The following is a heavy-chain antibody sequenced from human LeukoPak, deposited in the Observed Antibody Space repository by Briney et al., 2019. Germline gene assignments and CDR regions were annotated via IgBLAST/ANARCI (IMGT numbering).Heavy chain of an antibody. CDR2: ISSSSNHI. J-gene: IGHJ5*02. CDR1: GFTLSSYT. Sequence: PGGSLRLSCGASGFTLSSYTMHWVRQAPGKGLEWVSSISSSSNHIYYADSVRGRFSISRDNAKNSLYLQMNSLRAEDTAVYYCARDPSSGWSLKGWFDPWGQGTLVTVSS. D-gene: IGHD6-19*01. CDR3: ARDPSSGWSLKGWFDP. V-gene: IGHV3-21*01.